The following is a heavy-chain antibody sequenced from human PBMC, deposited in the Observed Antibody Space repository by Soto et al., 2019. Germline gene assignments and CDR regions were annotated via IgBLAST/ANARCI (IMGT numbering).Heavy chain of an antibody. J-gene: IGHJ4*02. CDR1: GGSIRSGRYS. CDR2: ISNSVSI. CDR3: ARVPDY. Sequence: LHLPESGSGLVKPSQTLSLTSAVYGGSIRSGRYSCSWFRKPPGKGLEGIWSISNSVSIYYNPALKSRVTISVDRSKNQFSLKRSSVTAADTAVYYGARVPDYWGQVHLVTVAA. V-gene: IGHV4-30-2*01.